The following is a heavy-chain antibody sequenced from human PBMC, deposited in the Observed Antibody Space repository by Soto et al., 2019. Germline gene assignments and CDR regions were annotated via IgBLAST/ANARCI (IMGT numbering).Heavy chain of an antibody. V-gene: IGHV3-7*03. CDR2: IKQDGSEK. Sequence: VGSLRLSCAASGFTFSSYWMSWVRQAPGKGLEWVANIKQDGSEKYYVDSVKGRFTISRDNAKNSLYLQMNSLRAEDTAVYYCARDPAAGVRGWFDPWGQGTLVTVSS. CDR3: ARDPAAGVRGWFDP. CDR1: GFTFSSYW. D-gene: IGHD2-21*01. J-gene: IGHJ5*02.